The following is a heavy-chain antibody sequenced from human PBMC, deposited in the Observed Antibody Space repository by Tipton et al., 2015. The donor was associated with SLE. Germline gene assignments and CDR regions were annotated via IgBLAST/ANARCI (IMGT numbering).Heavy chain of an antibody. CDR2: ISSNGGST. Sequence: SLRLSCAASGFTFSSYAMHRVRQAPGKGLEYVSAISSNGGSTYYADSVKGRFTISRDNSKNTLYLQMGSLRAEDMAVYYCARGGAGTIAFDIWGQGTMVTVSS. CDR1: GFTFSSYA. V-gene: IGHV3-64*02. D-gene: IGHD6-13*01. CDR3: ARGGAGTIAFDI. J-gene: IGHJ3*02.